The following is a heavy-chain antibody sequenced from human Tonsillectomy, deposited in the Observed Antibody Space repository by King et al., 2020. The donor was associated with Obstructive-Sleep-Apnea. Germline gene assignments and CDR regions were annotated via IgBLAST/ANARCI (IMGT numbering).Heavy chain of an antibody. CDR1: GFTFDDYA. CDR3: ANGERDAMFD. V-gene: IGHV3-9*01. J-gene: IGHJ4*02. CDR2: ISWNSQSI. D-gene: IGHD1-1*01. Sequence: VQLVESGGGLVQPGRSLRLSCAASGFTFDDYAMHWVRQAPGKGLEWVSGISWNSQSIGHADSVKGRFTISRDNAKNFLYLQMNSLRAEDTAIYYCANGERDAMFDWGQGPLVTVSS.